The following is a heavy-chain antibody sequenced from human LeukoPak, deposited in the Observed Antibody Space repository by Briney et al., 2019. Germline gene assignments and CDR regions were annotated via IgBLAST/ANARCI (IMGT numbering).Heavy chain of an antibody. J-gene: IGHJ6*02. D-gene: IGHD2-8*01. Sequence: PGGSPRLSCAASGFPFFRYGFHWVRQAPGKGLEWLAEIWSDGNRIHYADSVQGRFTISRDSPNSMVYLQMNSLTAEDTAVYYCARGLYALDYYYGLDVWGQGTTVTVSS. CDR2: IWSDGNRI. V-gene: IGHV3-33*01. CDR1: GFPFFRYG. CDR3: ARGLYALDYYYGLDV.